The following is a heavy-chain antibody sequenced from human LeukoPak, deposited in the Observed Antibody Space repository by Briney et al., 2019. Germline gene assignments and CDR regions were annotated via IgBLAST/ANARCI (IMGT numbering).Heavy chain of an antibody. D-gene: IGHD6-13*01. V-gene: IGHV4-34*01. Sequence: SETLSLTCAVYGGSFSGYYWSWIRQPPGKGLEWIGEINHSGSTNYNPSLKSRVTISVDTSKNQFSLKLSSVTAADTAVYYCARAKIAAIDYYFDYWGQRTLVTVSS. CDR2: INHSGST. CDR1: GGSFSGYY. CDR3: ARAKIAAIDYYFDY. J-gene: IGHJ4*02.